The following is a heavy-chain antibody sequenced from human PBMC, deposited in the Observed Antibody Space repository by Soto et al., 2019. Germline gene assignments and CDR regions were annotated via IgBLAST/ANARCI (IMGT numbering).Heavy chain of an antibody. J-gene: IGHJ6*02. V-gene: IGHV4-34*01. CDR3: AVIAARNYYYYYGMDV. CDR1: GGSFSGYY. D-gene: IGHD6-6*01. Sequence: SETLSLTCAVYGGSFSGYYWSWIRPPPGKGLEWIGEINHSGSTNYNPSLTSRVTISVDTSKNQFSLKLSSVTAADTAVYYCAVIAARNYYYYYGMDVWGQGTTVTVSS. CDR2: INHSGST.